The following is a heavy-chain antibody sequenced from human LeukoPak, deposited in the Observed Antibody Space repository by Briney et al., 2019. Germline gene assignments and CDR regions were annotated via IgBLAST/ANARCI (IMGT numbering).Heavy chain of an antibody. CDR2: ISYDGSNK. V-gene: IGHV3-30-3*01. Sequence: QPGGSLRLSCAASGFTFSSYAMHWVRQAPGKGPEWVAVISYDGSNKYYADSVKGRFTISRDNSKNTLYLQMNSLRAEDTAVYYCARDSSSWYRDPGYFDYWGQGTLVTVSS. J-gene: IGHJ4*02. CDR1: GFTFSSYA. CDR3: ARDSSSWYRDPGYFDY. D-gene: IGHD6-13*01.